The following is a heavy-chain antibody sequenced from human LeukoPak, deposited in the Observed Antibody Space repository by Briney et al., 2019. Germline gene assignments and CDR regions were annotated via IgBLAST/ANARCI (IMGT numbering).Heavy chain of an antibody. D-gene: IGHD3-10*01. CDR2: ISSSSSYI. Sequence: GGSLRLSCAASGXTFSSYSMNWVRQAPGKGLEWVSSISSSSSYIYYADSVKGRFTISRDNAKNSLYLQMNSLRAEDTAVYYCAKEVRESAWFYFDHWGQGTLATVSS. J-gene: IGHJ4*02. CDR1: GXTFSSYS. CDR3: AKEVRESAWFYFDH. V-gene: IGHV3-21*04.